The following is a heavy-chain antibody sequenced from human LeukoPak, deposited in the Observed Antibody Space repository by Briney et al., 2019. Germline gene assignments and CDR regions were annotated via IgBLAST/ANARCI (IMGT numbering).Heavy chain of an antibody. D-gene: IGHD6-19*01. J-gene: IGHJ4*02. Sequence: PGGSLRLSFAASGFTFDDYAMHWVRQAPGKGLEWVSGISWNSGSIGYADSVKGRFTISRDNAKNSLYLQMNSLRAEDMALYYCAKGQYSSGWYVFNYWGQGTLVTVSS. V-gene: IGHV3-9*03. CDR2: ISWNSGSI. CDR1: GFTFDDYA. CDR3: AKGQYSSGWYVFNY.